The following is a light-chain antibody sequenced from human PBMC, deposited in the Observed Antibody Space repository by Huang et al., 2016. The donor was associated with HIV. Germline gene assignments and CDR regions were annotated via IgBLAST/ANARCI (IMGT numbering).Light chain of an antibody. Sequence: EIVLTQSPGTLSLSPGERATLSCRASQSVRSSSLAWYQQKPGQSPRLLIFGASNRATANPDRFSGSGSATDFTLTISRLEPEDFAVYYCQQYGSSPLTFGGGTKVEIK. V-gene: IGKV3-20*01. J-gene: IGKJ4*01. CDR1: QSVRSSS. CDR2: GAS. CDR3: QQYGSSPLT.